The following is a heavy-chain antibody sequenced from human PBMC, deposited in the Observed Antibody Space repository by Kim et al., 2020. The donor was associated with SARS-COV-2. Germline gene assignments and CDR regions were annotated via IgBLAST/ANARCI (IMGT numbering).Heavy chain of an antibody. CDR1: GGSISSYY. CDR3: ARVSWDSSGYYDYFDY. V-gene: IGHV4-59*13. Sequence: SETLSLTCTVSGGSISSYYWSWIRQPPGKGLEWIGYIYYSGSTNYNPSLKSRVTISVDTSKNQFSLKLSSVTAADTAVYYCARVSWDSSGYYDYFDYWGQGTLVTVSS. D-gene: IGHD3-22*01. J-gene: IGHJ4*02. CDR2: IYYSGST.